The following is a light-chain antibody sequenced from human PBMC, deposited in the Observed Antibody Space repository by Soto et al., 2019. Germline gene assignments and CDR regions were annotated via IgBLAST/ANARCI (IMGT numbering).Light chain of an antibody. CDR2: DVS. V-gene: IGLV2-14*01. Sequence: QSALTQPASVSGSPGQSIAISCTGTNNDVGGYNYVSWYQQHPGKAPKLMIYDVSARPSGVSNRFSGSKSDNTASLTISGLQAEDEADYYCSSYTSSNTVVFGGGTQLTVL. J-gene: IGLJ2*01. CDR3: SSYTSSNTVV. CDR1: NNDVGGYNY.